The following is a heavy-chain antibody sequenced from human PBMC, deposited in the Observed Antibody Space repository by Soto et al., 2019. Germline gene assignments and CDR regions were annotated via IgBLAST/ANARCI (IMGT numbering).Heavy chain of an antibody. J-gene: IGHJ4*02. Sequence: SETLSLTCAVYGGSFSGYYWSWIRQPPGKGLEWIGEINHSGSTNYNPSLKSRVTISVDTSKNQFSLKLSSVTAADTAVYYCARGPRIAVAGTIDYWGQGTMVT. V-gene: IGHV4-34*01. D-gene: IGHD6-19*01. CDR1: GGSFSGYY. CDR3: ARGPRIAVAGTIDY. CDR2: INHSGST.